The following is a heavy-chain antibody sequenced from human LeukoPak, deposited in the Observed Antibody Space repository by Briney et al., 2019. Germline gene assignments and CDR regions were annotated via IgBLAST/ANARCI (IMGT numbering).Heavy chain of an antibody. J-gene: IGHJ4*02. CDR3: AKLPAYYYGSGSYSVDY. V-gene: IGHV3-23*01. CDR2: ISGSGGST. D-gene: IGHD3-10*01. Sequence: PGGSLRLSCAASGFTFSSYAMSWVRQAPGKGLEWVSAISGSGGSTYYADSVKGRFTISRDNSTNTLYLQMSSLRAEDTAVYYCAKLPAYYYGSGSYSVDYWGQGTLVTVSS. CDR1: GFTFSSYA.